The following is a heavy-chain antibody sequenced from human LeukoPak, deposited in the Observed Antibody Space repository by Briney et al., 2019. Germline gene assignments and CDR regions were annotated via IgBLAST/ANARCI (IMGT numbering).Heavy chain of an antibody. CDR3: ARARSPNYDFWSGYHYYYGMDV. CDR2: IIPIFGTA. Sequence: GASLTVSCKASGRTFSSYAISWVRQAPGQGLEWMVWIIPIFGTANYAQKFQGRVTITADESTSTAYMELSSLRSEDTAVYDCARARSPNYDFWSGYHYYYGMDVWGQGTTVTVSS. V-gene: IGHV1-69*13. D-gene: IGHD3-3*01. CDR1: GRTFSSYA. J-gene: IGHJ6*02.